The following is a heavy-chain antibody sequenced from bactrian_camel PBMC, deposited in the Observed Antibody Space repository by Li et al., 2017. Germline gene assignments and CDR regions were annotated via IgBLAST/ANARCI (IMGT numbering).Heavy chain of an antibody. V-gene: IGHV3-2*01. J-gene: IGHJ4*01. CDR2: IWTDGRKT. CDR1: GFTFSGYY. Sequence: VQLVESGGDLVQPGGSLRPSCVASGFTFSGYYMSRVRQAPGKGLEWVSSIWTDGRKTHYADSVKGRFTASQDNTKNTHYLQMSNLKPEDTANYFCALFRVKGPLGCYAADVSEFDYWGQGTQVTVS. D-gene: IGHD1*01. CDR3: ALFRVKGPLGCYAADVSEFDY.